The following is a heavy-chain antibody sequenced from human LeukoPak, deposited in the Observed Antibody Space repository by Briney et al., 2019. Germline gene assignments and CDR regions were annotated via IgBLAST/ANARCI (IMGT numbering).Heavy chain of an antibody. CDR2: ISSSSSTI. Sequence: GGSLRLSCAASGFTFSTYNMNWVRQAPGKGLEWVPYISSSSSTIYYADSVKGRFTISRDNANNSLYLQMNSLRVEDTAVYYCARVRLGESSIADYWGQGTLVTVSS. CDR1: GFTFSTYN. D-gene: IGHD3-16*01. V-gene: IGHV3-48*01. CDR3: ARVRLGESSIADY. J-gene: IGHJ4*02.